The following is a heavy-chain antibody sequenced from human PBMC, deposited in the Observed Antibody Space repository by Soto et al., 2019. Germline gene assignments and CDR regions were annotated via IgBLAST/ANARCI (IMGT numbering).Heavy chain of an antibody. D-gene: IGHD3-10*01. J-gene: IGHJ4*02. V-gene: IGHV3-9*01. CDR3: AKSVHYGSGRGEVYDY. CDR2: ISWNSGSI. Sequence: EVQLVESGGGLVQPGRSLRLSCAASGFTFDDYAMHWVRQAPGKGLEWVSGISWNSGSIGYADSVKGRFTISRDNAKNSLYLQMNSLRAEDTALYYCAKSVHYGSGRGEVYDYWGQGTLVTVSS. CDR1: GFTFDDYA.